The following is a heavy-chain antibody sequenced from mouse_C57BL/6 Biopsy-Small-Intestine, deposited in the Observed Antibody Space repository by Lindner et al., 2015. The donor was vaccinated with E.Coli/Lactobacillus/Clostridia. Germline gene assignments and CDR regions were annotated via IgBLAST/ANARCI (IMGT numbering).Heavy chain of an antibody. CDR2: IYPGDGDT. D-gene: IGHD4-1*01. Sequence: VQLQESGAELVKPGASVKISCEASGYAFSYYWMNWVEQRPGKGLEWIGQIYPGDGDTNYSGKFKGKATLTADKSSSTAFMQLSSLTSEDSAVYFCASWGNFDYWGQGTSLTVSS. V-gene: IGHV1-80*01. J-gene: IGHJ2*02. CDR3: ASWGNFDY. CDR1: GYAFSYYW.